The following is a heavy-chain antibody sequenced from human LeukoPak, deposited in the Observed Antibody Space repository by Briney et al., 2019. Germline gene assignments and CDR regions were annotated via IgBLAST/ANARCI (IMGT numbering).Heavy chain of an antibody. V-gene: IGHV3-74*01. J-gene: IGHJ3*01. CDR3: ARGDAHGFDF. Sequence: SGGSLRLSCAASGFTFSSYWMHWVRQAPGKGLVWVARIKSDGSSTGYADSVKGRFTNSRDNAKNTLYLQMNSLRVEDTAVYYCARGDAHGFDFWGQGTMVTVSS. D-gene: IGHD2-2*01. CDR2: IKSDGSST. CDR1: GFTFSSYW.